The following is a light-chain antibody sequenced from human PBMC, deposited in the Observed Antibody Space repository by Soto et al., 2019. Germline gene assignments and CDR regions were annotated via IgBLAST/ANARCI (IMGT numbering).Light chain of an antibody. CDR3: QQSYSTPPN. CDR2: AAS. CDR1: QSIRSY. V-gene: IGKV1-39*01. J-gene: IGKJ5*01. Sequence: DIQMTQSPSSLSASVGDRVTITCRASQSIRSYLNWYQQKPGKAPKLLIYAASSLQSGVPSRFSGSGSGADFTLTISSLQPEDFATYYCQQSYSTPPNFGQGTRLEIK.